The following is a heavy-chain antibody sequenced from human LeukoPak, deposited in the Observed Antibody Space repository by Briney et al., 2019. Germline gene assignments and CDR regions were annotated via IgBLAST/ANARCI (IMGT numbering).Heavy chain of an antibody. D-gene: IGHD2-15*01. Sequence: KTSETLSLTCLVSGFSISRDDCWGWLRQPPGKGLEWIGSISNRGSPYYNPSLKSRVTMSVDTPNNHFSLRLSSVTAADTAVYYCVRDGGFYYTASPNSCFDPWGQGTLVTVSS. CDR2: ISNRGSP. J-gene: IGHJ5*02. V-gene: IGHV4-38-2*02. CDR3: VRDGGFYYTASPNSCFDP. CDR1: GFSISRDDC.